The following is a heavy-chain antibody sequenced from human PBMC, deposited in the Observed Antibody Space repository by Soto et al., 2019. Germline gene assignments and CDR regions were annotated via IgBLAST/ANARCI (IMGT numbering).Heavy chain of an antibody. CDR2: IIPIFGTA. V-gene: IGHV1-69*13. J-gene: IGHJ3*02. CDR3: ARTKSRVVVVAADRAVGAFDI. D-gene: IGHD2-15*01. CDR1: GGTFSSYA. Sequence: SVKVSCKASGGTFSSYAISWVRQAPGHGLEWMGVIIPIFGTANYAQKFQGRVTITADESTSTAYMELSSLRSEDTAVYYCARTKSRVVVVAADRAVGAFDIWGQGTMVTVSS.